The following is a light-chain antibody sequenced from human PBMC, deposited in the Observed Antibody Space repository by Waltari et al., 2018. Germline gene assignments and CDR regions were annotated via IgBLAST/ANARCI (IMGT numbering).Light chain of an antibody. CDR1: QRVDNF. CDR3: QKYSNSPHS. Sequence: TQSPATLSLFPGERATPSCRASQRVDNFLAWYQQKPGQAPRLLVYGASTSATGIPDRFSGSGSGTEFTLTISSLEPEDFAVYYCQKYSNSPHSFGQGTRVEIK. CDR2: GAS. V-gene: IGKV3D-15*01. J-gene: IGKJ2*03.